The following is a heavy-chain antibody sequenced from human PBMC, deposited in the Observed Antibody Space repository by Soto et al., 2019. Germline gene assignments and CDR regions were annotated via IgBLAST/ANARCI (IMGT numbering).Heavy chain of an antibody. J-gene: IGHJ6*02. CDR2: IYYSGST. D-gene: IGHD3-9*01. V-gene: IGHV4-59*01. CDR3: ARVRYLRYFDWPPDGMDV. CDR1: GGSISSYY. Sequence: SETLSLTCTVSGGSISSYYWSWIRQPPGKGLEWIGYIYYSGSTNYNPSLKSRVTISVDTSKNQFSLKLSSVTAADTAVYYCARVRYLRYFDWPPDGMDVWGQGTTVTVSS.